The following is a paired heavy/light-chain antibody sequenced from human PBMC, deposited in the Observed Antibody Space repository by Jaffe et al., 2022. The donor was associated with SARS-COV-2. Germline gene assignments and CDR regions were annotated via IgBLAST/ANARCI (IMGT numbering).Light chain of an antibody. CDR3: HQYDPSAGWT. CDR1: QSVSSSY. CDR2: GTS. V-gene: IGKV3-20*01. J-gene: IGKJ1*01. Sequence: EIVLTQSPGTLSLSPGERATLSCRASQSVSSSYLAWYQQKPGQAPRLLIHGTSTRATGIPDRFSGSGSGTDFTLTISRLEPEDFAVYSCHQYDPSAGWTFGQGTKVEIK.
Heavy chain of an antibody. CDR1: GFTFSGSA. J-gene: IGHJ2*01. CDR2: IRSKANNYAT. Sequence: EVQLVESGGGLVQPGGSLKLSCAASGFTFSGSALYWVRQASGKGLEWVGRIRSKANNYATAYAASVKGRFIISRDDSKNTAFLQMNSLETEDTAVYYCTSVQYFYDGTSSGRRFDLWGRGTLVTVSS. D-gene: IGHD3-22*01. V-gene: IGHV3-73*02. CDR3: TSVQYFYDGTSSGRRFDL.